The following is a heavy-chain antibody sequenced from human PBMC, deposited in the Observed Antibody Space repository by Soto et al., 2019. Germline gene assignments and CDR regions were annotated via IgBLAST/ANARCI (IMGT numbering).Heavy chain of an antibody. D-gene: IGHD6-19*01. Sequence: ASVKVSCKASGYTFTSYGISWVRQAPGQGLEWMGWISAYNGNTNYAQKLQGRVTMTTDTSTSTAYMELRSLRSDDTAVYYCARGSPGKNSGWAEGDYYYFDVWGKGTTVTVSS. J-gene: IGHJ6*03. CDR1: GYTFTSYG. V-gene: IGHV1-18*01. CDR3: ARGSPGKNSGWAEGDYYYFDV. CDR2: ISAYNGNT.